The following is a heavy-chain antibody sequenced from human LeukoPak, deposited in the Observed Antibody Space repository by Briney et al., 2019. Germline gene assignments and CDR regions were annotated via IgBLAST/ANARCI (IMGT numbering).Heavy chain of an antibody. D-gene: IGHD3-10*01. J-gene: IGHJ3*02. CDR2: VRSKAYGGTT. CDR1: GLKFSNYW. Sequence: PGGSLRLSCAASGLKFSNYWLTWVRQAPGKGLEWVGFVRSKAYGGTTEYAASVKGRFTISRDDSKSIAYLQMNSLKTEGTAVYYCTQGYYGSGSYLDAFDIWGQGTMVTVSS. V-gene: IGHV3-49*04. CDR3: TQGYYGSGSYLDAFDI.